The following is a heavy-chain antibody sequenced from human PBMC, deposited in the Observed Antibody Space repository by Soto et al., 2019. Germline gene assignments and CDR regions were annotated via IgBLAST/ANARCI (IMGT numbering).Heavy chain of an antibody. CDR1: GFTFNNYG. CDR2: IWYDGSNK. CDR3: SRDDYVGNDVFVI. V-gene: IGHV3-33*01. D-gene: IGHD4-17*01. Sequence: QVQLVESGGGVLQPGRSLRLSCAASGFTFNNYGMHWVRQAPGKGLEWVAVIWYDGSNKYYADSVKGRFTISIDNSKNPLYLQMISLSGEDTAVYYCSRDDYVGNDVFVILGQLTMVTVYS. J-gene: IGHJ3*02.